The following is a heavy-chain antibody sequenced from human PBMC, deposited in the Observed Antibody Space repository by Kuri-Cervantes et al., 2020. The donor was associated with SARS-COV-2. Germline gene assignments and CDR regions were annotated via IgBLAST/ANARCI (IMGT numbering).Heavy chain of an antibody. V-gene: IGHV3-33*01. CDR3: ARNGQCSGWYGFYYGMDV. Sequence: GESLKISCAASGFTFSSYGMHWVRQAPGKGLEWVAVIWYDGGNKYYADSVKGRFTISRDNSKNTLYLQMNSLRAEDTSVYYCARNGQCSGWYGFYYGMDVWGQGTTVTVSS. CDR2: IWYDGGNK. J-gene: IGHJ6*02. D-gene: IGHD6-19*01. CDR1: GFTFSSYG.